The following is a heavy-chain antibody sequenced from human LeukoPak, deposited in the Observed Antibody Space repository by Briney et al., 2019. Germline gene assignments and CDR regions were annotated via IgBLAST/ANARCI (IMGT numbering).Heavy chain of an antibody. CDR3: ARDAGTVSWFDP. Sequence: SETLSLTCTVSGGSISSYYWSWIRQPPGKGLEWIGYIYYSGSTNYNPSLKSRVTISVDTSKNQFSLKLSSATAADTAVYYCARDAGTVSWFDPWGQGTLVTVSS. CDR2: IYYSGST. V-gene: IGHV4-59*01. D-gene: IGHD4-17*01. J-gene: IGHJ5*02. CDR1: GGSISSYY.